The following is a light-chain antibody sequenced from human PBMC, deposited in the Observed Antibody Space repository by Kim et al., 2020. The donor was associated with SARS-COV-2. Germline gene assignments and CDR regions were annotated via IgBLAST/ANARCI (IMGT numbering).Light chain of an antibody. V-gene: IGKV3-20*01. CDR3: QQYGSSPLT. Sequence: SPGKRATLSCRARQSVSSNYLAWYQQKPGQPPRLLIYDTSTRATGIPDRFSGSGSGTDYTLTISRLEPDDFVVYYCQQYGSSPLTFGGGTKVDIK. CDR2: DTS. J-gene: IGKJ4*01. CDR1: QSVSSNY.